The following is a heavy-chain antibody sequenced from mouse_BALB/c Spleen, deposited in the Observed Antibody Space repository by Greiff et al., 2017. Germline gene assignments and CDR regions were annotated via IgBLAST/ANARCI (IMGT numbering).Heavy chain of an antibody. CDR3: ASGTGTGYFDV. CDR1: GFSLTSYG. V-gene: IGHV2-2*02. CDR2: IWSGGST. D-gene: IGHD4-1*01. J-gene: IGHJ1*01. Sequence: VKLMESGPGLVQPSQSLSITCTVSGFSLTSYGVHWVRQSPGKGLEWLGVIWSGGSTDYNAAFISRLSISKDNSKSQVFFKMNSLQANDTAIYYCASGTGTGYFDVWGAGTTVTVSS.